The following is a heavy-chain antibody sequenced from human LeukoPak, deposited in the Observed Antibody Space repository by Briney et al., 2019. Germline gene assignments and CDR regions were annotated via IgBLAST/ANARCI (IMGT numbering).Heavy chain of an antibody. V-gene: IGHV1-2*02. CDR2: INPNSGAT. CDR1: GYTFTGYY. CDR3: ARGRFGEWDNWFDP. D-gene: IGHD3-10*01. Sequence: ASVKVSCKASGYTFTGYYRHWVRQAPGQGLEWMAWINPNSGATNYAQKFQGRVTMTRDTSISTAYMELSRLTSDDTAVYFCARGRFGEWDNWFDPWGQGTLVTVS. J-gene: IGHJ5*02.